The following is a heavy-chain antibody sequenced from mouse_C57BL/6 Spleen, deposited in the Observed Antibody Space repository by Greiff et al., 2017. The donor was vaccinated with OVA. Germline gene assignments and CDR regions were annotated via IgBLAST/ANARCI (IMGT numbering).Heavy chain of an antibody. CDR1: GFTFSDYG. CDR3: ARSYYYGTYYAMDY. J-gene: IGHJ4*01. V-gene: IGHV5-17*01. CDR2: ISSGSSTI. Sequence: DVKLVESGGGLVKPGGSLKLSCAASGFTFSDYGMHWVRQAPEKGLEWVAYISSGSSTIYYADTVKGRFTISRDNAKNTLFLQMTSLRSEDTAMYYCARSYYYGTYYAMDYWGQGTSVTVSS. D-gene: IGHD1-1*01.